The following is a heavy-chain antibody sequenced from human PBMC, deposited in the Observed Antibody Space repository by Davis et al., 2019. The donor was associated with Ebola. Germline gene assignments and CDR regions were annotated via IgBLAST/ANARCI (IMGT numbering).Heavy chain of an antibody. D-gene: IGHD3-9*01. CDR3: AHSTYDILTGYYLDLSFDY. CDR2: IYWDDDK. Sequence: SGPTLAKPTQTLTLTCTFSGFSLSTSGVGVGWIRQPPGKALEWLALIYWDDDKRYSPSLKSRLTITKDTSKNQVVLTMTNMDPVDTATYYCAHSTYDILTGYYLDLSFDYWGQGTLVTVSS. V-gene: IGHV2-5*02. J-gene: IGHJ4*02. CDR1: GFSLSTSGVG.